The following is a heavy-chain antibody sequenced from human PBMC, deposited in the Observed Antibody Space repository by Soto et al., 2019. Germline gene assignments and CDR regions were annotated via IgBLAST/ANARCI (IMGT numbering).Heavy chain of an antibody. D-gene: IGHD3-10*01. CDR2: IYYSGST. CDR3: ARHLYGSGERFDP. V-gene: IGHV4-59*08. CDR1: GGSISSYY. J-gene: IGHJ5*02. Sequence: QVQLQESGPGLVKHSETLSLTCTVSGGSISSYYWSWIRQPPGKGLEWIGYIYYSGSTNYNPSLKSRVTISVDTSKNQFSLKLSSVTAADTAVYYCARHLYGSGERFDPWGQGTLVTVSS.